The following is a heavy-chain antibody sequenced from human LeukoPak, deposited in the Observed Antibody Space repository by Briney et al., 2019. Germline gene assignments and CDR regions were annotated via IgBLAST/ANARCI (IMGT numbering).Heavy chain of an antibody. J-gene: IGHJ6*03. D-gene: IGHD2-2*01. CDR1: GFTFSSYT. V-gene: IGHV3-30-3*01. Sequence: GGSLRLSCAASGFTFSSYTMHWVRQAPGKGLEWVVVISYDGSNKYYVDSVQGRFTISRDNSKDTLYPQMNNLRAEDTAVYYCARDSCHTNRGDYCYYMDVWGKGTTVTVSS. CDR2: ISYDGSNK. CDR3: ARDSCHTNRGDYCYYMDV.